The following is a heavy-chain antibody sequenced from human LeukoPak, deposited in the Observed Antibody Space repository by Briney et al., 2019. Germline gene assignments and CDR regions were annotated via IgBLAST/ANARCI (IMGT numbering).Heavy chain of an antibody. CDR1: GGSISSYY. J-gene: IGHJ5*02. CDR2: IYYSGST. D-gene: IGHD2-2*01. Sequence: SETLSLTCTVSGGSISSYYWSWIRQPPGKGLEWIGYIYYSGSTNYNPSLKSRFTISVDTSKNQFSLKLSSVTAADTAVYYCARGRYCSSTSCYGFDPWGQGTLVTVSS. V-gene: IGHV4-59*01. CDR3: ARGRYCSSTSCYGFDP.